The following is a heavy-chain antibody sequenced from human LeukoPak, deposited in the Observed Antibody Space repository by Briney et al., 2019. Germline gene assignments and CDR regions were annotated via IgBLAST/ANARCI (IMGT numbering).Heavy chain of an antibody. CDR2: ISSNGITT. J-gene: IGHJ4*02. CDR3: VKDSWGFDY. D-gene: IGHD3-16*01. Sequence: GGSLRLSCAASGFTFSTYAMYWVRQAPGKGLEYGSAISSNGITTYYSESVKGRFTISRDNSKNTLYLQMSSLRAEDTAVYYCVKDSWGFDYWGQGTLVTVSS. CDR1: GFTFSTYA. V-gene: IGHV3-64D*06.